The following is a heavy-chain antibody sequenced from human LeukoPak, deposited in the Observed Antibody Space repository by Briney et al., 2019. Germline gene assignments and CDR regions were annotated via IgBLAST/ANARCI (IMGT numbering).Heavy chain of an antibody. J-gene: IGHJ4*02. D-gene: IGHD3-16*02. CDR1: GFTFSSYV. CDR3: AKDGGDISNWGYRYN. CDR2: ISESGDRT. Sequence: GGSLRLSCAASGFTFSSYVMRWFRQAPGKGLEWVSGISESGDRTIYAGSAKGRFSISRDNFKKMLYLQMDSLRGEDTAVSYCAKDGGDISNWGYRYNWGQGTPVAVSS. V-gene: IGHV3-23*01.